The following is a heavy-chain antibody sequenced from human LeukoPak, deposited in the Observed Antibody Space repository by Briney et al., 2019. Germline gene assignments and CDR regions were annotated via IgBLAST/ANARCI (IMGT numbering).Heavy chain of an antibody. D-gene: IGHD4-23*01. CDR2: IKQDGSEK. V-gene: IGHV3-7*01. Sequence: GGSLRPSCAASGFTFSSYWMSWVRQAPGKGLEWVANIKQDGSEKYYVDSVKGRFTISRDDAKNSLYLQMNSLRAEDTAVYYCARHDAKRWGAEYWYFDLWGRGTLVTVSS. J-gene: IGHJ2*01. CDR1: GFTFSSYW. CDR3: ARHDAKRWGAEYWYFDL.